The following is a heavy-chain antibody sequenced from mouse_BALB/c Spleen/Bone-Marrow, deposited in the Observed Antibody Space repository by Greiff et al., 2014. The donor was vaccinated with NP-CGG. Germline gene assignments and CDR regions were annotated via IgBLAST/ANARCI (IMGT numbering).Heavy chain of an antibody. Sequence: QVQLQQPGAELVRPGASVKVSCKASGYTFTSYWINWVKQRPGQGLEWIGNIYPSDSYTNYNQNFKDKATLTVDKSSSTAYMQLSSPTSEDSAFYYCTRQYGNYYAMDYWGQGTSVTVSS. CDR3: TRQYGNYYAMDY. V-gene: IGHV1-69*02. CDR1: GYTFTSYW. CDR2: IYPSDSYT. D-gene: IGHD2-10*02. J-gene: IGHJ4*01.